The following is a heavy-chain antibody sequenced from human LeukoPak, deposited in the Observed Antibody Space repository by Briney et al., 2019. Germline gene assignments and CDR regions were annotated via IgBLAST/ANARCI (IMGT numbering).Heavy chain of an antibody. J-gene: IGHJ3*02. CDR3: ARLGQVNSFNI. CDR1: GYSFTNYW. V-gene: IGHV5-51*01. D-gene: IGHD2-21*01. Sequence: GESLKISCKGSGYSFTNYWIAWVRQMPGKGLEWMGIIFPGDSDTRYSPSFQGQVTISADKSISTASLQWSSLKASDTALYYCARLGQVNSFNIWGQGTMVTVSS. CDR2: IFPGDSDT.